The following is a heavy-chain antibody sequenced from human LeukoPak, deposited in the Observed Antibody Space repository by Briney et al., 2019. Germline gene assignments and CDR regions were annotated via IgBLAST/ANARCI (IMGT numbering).Heavy chain of an antibody. J-gene: IGHJ4*02. CDR2: ISGSGGST. V-gene: IGHV3-23*01. CDR3: ARVLTGYYNFDY. D-gene: IGHD3-9*01. CDR1: GFTFSSYA. Sequence: GGSLRLSCAVSGFTFSSYAMSWVRQAPGKGLEWVSAISGSGGSTYYADSVKGRFTISRDNSKNTLYLQMNSLRAEDTAVYYCARVLTGYYNFDYWGQGTLVTVSS.